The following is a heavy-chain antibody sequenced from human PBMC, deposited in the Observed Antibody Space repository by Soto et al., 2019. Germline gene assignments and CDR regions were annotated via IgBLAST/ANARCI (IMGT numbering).Heavy chain of an antibody. Sequence: ASETRSRTCSVSGGSVSDKTYYWSWIRQPPGKRLEWIGYVYYSGSTNYNPSLNSRVTISVDLSKNRFSLRLSSVTTADTALYYCARTTAVPNTLRSRYFFDYWGQGTLVTVS. D-gene: IGHD4-17*01. CDR3: ARTTAVPNTLRSRYFFDY. CDR2: VYYSGST. J-gene: IGHJ4*02. CDR1: GGSVSDKTYY. V-gene: IGHV4-61*01.